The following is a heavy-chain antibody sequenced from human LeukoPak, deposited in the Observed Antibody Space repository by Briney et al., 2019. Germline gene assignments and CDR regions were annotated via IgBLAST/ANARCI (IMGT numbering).Heavy chain of an antibody. CDR1: GGSISSYY. D-gene: IGHD6-13*01. CDR2: IYYSGST. CDR3: ARSIAAAVFDY. V-gene: IGHV4-59*01. J-gene: IGHJ4*02. Sequence: SETLSLTCTVSGGSISSYYWSWIRQPPGKGLEWIGYIYYSGSTNYNPSLKSRVTISVDTSKNQFSLKLSSVTAADTAVYYCARSIAAAVFDYWGQGTLVTVSS.